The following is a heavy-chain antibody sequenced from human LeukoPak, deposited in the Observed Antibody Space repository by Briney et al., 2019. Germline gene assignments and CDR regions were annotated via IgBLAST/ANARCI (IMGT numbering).Heavy chain of an antibody. V-gene: IGHV3-23*01. CDR2: IRSNGGSQ. CDR1: GFTFSTYA. CDR3: AGPRTLTNDF. J-gene: IGHJ4*02. Sequence: GGSLRLSCAASGFTFSTYAMSGVRQAPGKGLEWVSAIRSNGGSQYYAESVKGRFTISRDNSKNTLYLQMNRLRAEDTAIYYCAGPRTLTNDFWGQGTLVTVSS.